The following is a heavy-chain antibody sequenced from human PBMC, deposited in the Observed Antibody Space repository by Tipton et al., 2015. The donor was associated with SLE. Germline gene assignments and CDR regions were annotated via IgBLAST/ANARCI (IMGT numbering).Heavy chain of an antibody. J-gene: IGHJ6*02. CDR1: GYNFINYW. CDR3: ARHLRSSSSPYHGMDV. V-gene: IGHV5-51*01. Sequence: QLVQSGPEVKKPGESLKISCKGSGYNFINYWIAWVRQKPGKGLEWMGIIYPDDSDTRYSPSFQGQVTMSADKSTDTAHLQWSGLQASDTAMYYCARHLRSSSSPYHGMDVWGQGTTVTVSS. CDR2: IYPDDSDT. D-gene: IGHD6-6*01.